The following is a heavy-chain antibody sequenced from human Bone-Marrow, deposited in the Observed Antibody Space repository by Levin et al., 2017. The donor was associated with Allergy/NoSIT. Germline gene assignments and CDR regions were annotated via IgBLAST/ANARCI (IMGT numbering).Heavy chain of an antibody. CDR2: ISYDGDNK. CDR3: AREATSTYITGTSQFDY. D-gene: IGHD1-20*01. J-gene: IGHJ4*02. Sequence: GESLKISCAASGFTFSNYAMHWVRQAPGKGLECVAVISYDGDNKSYADSVKGRFTISRDNSKHTLYLQMNSLRIDDTAVFYCAREATSTYITGTSQFDYWGQGSLVTVSS. V-gene: IGHV3-30*04. CDR1: GFTFSNYA.